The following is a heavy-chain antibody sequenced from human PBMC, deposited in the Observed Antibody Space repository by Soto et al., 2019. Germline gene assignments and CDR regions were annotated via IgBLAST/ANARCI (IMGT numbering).Heavy chain of an antibody. CDR1: GYTFSSYS. CDR2: ISTYDGNT. Sequence: GSSVKVSCKASGYTFSSYSITWVRQAPGQGLEWMGWISTYDGNTNYAQKFQDRVTMTTDTSTTTAYMELRSLRSDDTAVYYCARKSTSSSSFGPWCQGTLVTVSS. D-gene: IGHD6-6*01. CDR3: ARKSTSSSSFGP. J-gene: IGHJ5*02. V-gene: IGHV1-18*01.